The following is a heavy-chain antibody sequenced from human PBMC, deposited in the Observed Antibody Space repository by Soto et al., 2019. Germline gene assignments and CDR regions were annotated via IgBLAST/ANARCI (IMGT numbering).Heavy chain of an antibody. CDR1: GGSISSGGYY. CDR2: IYYSGST. Sequence: QVQLQESGPGLVKPSQTLSLTCTVSGGSISSGGYYWSWIRQHPGKGLEWIGYIYYSGSTYYNPSLKSRVTISVXTSXXXXXXXXXXXXXXXXXXXXXXXXXXXXXXXXXXXWFDPWGQGTLVTVSS. J-gene: IGHJ5*02. CDR3: XXXXXXXXXXXXXXXWFDP. V-gene: IGHV4-31*03.